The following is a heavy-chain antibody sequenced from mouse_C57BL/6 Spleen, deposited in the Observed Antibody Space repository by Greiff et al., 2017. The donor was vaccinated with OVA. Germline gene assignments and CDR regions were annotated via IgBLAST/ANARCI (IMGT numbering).Heavy chain of an antibody. V-gene: IGHV1-55*01. J-gene: IGHJ4*01. CDR2: IYPGSGST. CDR3: ARGGYYDAMDY. D-gene: IGHD2-2*01. CDR1: GYTFTSYW. Sequence: VQLQQSGAELVKPGASVKMSCKASGYTFTSYWITWVKQRPGQGLEWIGDIYPGSGSTNYNEKFKSKATLTVDTSSSTAYMQLSSLTSEDSAVYYCARGGYYDAMDYWGQGTSVTVSS.